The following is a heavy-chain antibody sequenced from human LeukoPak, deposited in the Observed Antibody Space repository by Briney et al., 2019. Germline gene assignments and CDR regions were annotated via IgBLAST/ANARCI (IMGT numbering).Heavy chain of an antibody. Sequence: GGSLRLSCAASGFTFVTYAMSWVRQAPGKGREWVGGISISSVDSYYADSVKGRFSISRDDSKNTLYLQMDRLTDEDTAVYYCAKDRELLFAHCWFDLWGQGTLVTVSS. CDR3: AKDRELLFAHCWFDL. CDR1: GFTFVTYA. CDR2: ISISSVDS. D-gene: IGHD3-10*01. J-gene: IGHJ5*02. V-gene: IGHV3-23*01.